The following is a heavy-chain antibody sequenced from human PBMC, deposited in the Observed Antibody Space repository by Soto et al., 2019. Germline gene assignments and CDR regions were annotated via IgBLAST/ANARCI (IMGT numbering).Heavy chain of an antibody. CDR1: GFTFSSYA. D-gene: IGHD3-16*02. CDR3: AKGGELSLYPYYFDY. Sequence: GGSLRLSCAASGFTFSSYAMSWVRQAPGKGLEWVSAISGSGGSTYYADSVKGRFTISRDNSKNTLYLQMNSLRAEDTAVYYCAKGGELSLYPYYFDYWGQGTLVTVSS. CDR2: ISGSGGST. J-gene: IGHJ4*02. V-gene: IGHV3-23*01.